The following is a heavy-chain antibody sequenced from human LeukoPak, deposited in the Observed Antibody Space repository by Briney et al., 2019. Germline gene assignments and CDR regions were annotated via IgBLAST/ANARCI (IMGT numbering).Heavy chain of an antibody. Sequence: SETLSLTCTVSGGSISSYYWSWIRQPPGKGLEWIGYIYYIGSTNYNPSLKSRVTISVDTSKNQFSLKLSSVTAADTAVYYCARDLTTSDAFDIWGQGTMVTVSS. V-gene: IGHV4-59*01. D-gene: IGHD2/OR15-2a*01. CDR1: GGSISSYY. CDR2: IYYIGST. CDR3: ARDLTTSDAFDI. J-gene: IGHJ3*02.